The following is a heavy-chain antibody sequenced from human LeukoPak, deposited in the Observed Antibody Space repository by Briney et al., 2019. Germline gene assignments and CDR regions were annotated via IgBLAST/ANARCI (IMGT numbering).Heavy chain of an antibody. V-gene: IGHV3-30*04. J-gene: IGHJ4*02. Sequence: GGSLRLSCAASGFTFSSYAMHWVRQAPGKGLEWVAVISYDGSNKYYADSVKGRFTISRDNSKNTLYLQMNSLRAEDTAVYYCARDRDYYDSSGYIDYWGQGTLVTVSS. CDR3: ARDRDYYDSSGYIDY. D-gene: IGHD3-22*01. CDR2: ISYDGSNK. CDR1: GFTFSSYA.